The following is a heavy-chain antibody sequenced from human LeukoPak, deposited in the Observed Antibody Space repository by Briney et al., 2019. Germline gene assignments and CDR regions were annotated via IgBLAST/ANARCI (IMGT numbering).Heavy chain of an antibody. CDR3: ATVMGYSGSYVDY. CDR1: GGSISSGGYY. Sequence: SETLSLTCTVSGGSISSGGYYWSWIRQHPGKGLEWIGYIYYSGSTYYNPSLKSRVTISVDTSKNQFSLKLSSVTAADTAVYYCATVMGYSGSYVDYWGQGTLVTVSS. V-gene: IGHV4-31*03. CDR2: IYYSGST. D-gene: IGHD1-26*01. J-gene: IGHJ4*02.